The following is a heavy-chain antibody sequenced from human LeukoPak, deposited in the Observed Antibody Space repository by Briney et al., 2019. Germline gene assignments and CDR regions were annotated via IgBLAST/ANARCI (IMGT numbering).Heavy chain of an antibody. CDR3: ANTLSTNDFWSGYPPYYFDY. D-gene: IGHD3-3*01. J-gene: IGHJ4*02. V-gene: IGHV3-23*01. CDR2: ISGSGGST. CDR1: GFTFSSYA. Sequence: GGSLRLSCAASGFTFSSYAMSWVRQAPGKGLEWVSAISGSGGSTYYADSVKGRFTISRDNSKNTLYLQMNSLGAEDTAVYYCANTLSTNDFWSGYPPYYFDYWGQGTLVTVSS.